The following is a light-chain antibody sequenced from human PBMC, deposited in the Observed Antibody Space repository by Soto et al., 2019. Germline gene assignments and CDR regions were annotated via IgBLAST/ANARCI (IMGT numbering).Light chain of an antibody. Sequence: IQITQSPSTLSPSVVDRVTIAFLSSQSISSWLAWYQQKPGKAPKLLIYKASSLESGVPSRFSGSGSGTEFTLTISSLQPEDFATYYCQQLYTYPLTFGGGTKVDIK. J-gene: IGKJ4*01. CDR2: KAS. CDR3: QQLYTYPLT. V-gene: IGKV1-5*03. CDR1: QSISSW.